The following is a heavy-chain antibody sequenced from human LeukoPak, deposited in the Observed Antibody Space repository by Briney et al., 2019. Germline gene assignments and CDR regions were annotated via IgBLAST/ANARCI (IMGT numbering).Heavy chain of an antibody. Sequence: ASVKVSCKASGYTFTSYAMHWVRQAPGQRLEWMGWINAGNGNTKYLQKFQGRVTITRDTSASTAYMELSSLRSEDTAVYYCARGVADYFDYWGQETLVTVSS. CDR3: ARGVADYFDY. V-gene: IGHV1-3*01. CDR2: INAGNGNT. J-gene: IGHJ4*02. CDR1: GYTFTSYA. D-gene: IGHD3-3*01.